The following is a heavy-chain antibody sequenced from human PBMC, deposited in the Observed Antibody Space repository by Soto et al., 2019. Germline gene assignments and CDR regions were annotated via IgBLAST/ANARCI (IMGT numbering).Heavy chain of an antibody. V-gene: IGHV4-59*08. CDR3: ARAVTMVRGARKTNWNDVPPYYYYMDV. CDR2: IYYSGST. D-gene: IGHD3-10*01. CDR1: GGSISSYY. J-gene: IGHJ6*03. Sequence: SETLSLTCTVSGGSISSYYWSWIRQPPGKGLEWIGYIYYSGSTNYNPSLKSRVTISVDTSKNQFSLKLSSVTAADTAVYYCARAVTMVRGARKTNWNDVPPYYYYMDVWGKGTTVTVSS.